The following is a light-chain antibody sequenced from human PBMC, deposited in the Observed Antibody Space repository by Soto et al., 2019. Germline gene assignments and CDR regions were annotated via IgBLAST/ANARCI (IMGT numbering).Light chain of an antibody. V-gene: IGKV3-20*01. Sequence: EIVMTQSPATLSVSPGERATLSCRASQGIKDYLAWFQQKPGQAPRLLIYGASTRATAIPARFSGSGSGTDFTLTISRLEPEDFAVYYCQQYGSSGTFVQGTKVDIK. J-gene: IGKJ1*01. CDR3: QQYGSSGT. CDR2: GAS. CDR1: QGIKDY.